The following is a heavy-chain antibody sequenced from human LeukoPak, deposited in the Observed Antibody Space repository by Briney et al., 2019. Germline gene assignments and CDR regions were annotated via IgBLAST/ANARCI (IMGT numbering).Heavy chain of an antibody. J-gene: IGHJ4*02. D-gene: IGHD3-10*01. CDR3: ARPAYGSTVLFDY. CDR1: GYSFTNYW. Sequence: GESLKISCKGSGYSFTNYWIAWVRKMPGKGLEWMGITYPGDSDTRYSPSLQGQVTISADKSISTAYLQWSSLKASDTGMYYCARPAYGSTVLFDYWGQGTLVTVSS. CDR2: TYPGDSDT. V-gene: IGHV5-51*01.